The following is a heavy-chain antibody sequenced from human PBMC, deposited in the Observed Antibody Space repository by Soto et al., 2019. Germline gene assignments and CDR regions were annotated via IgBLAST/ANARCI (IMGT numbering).Heavy chain of an antibody. Sequence: SETLSLTCTVSGGSVSSGDYYLICIRQPPWKGLELLGFIYFNGSTNYNPSLKSRVTISSDTSKNQFSLRLTSMTAADTAVYFCARDRPRTIYNSDYYYYGLDVWGQGTTVTVSS. CDR1: GGSVSSGDYY. CDR3: ARDRPRTIYNSDYYYYGLDV. J-gene: IGHJ6*02. D-gene: IGHD6-19*01. V-gene: IGHV4-61*08. CDR2: IYFNGST.